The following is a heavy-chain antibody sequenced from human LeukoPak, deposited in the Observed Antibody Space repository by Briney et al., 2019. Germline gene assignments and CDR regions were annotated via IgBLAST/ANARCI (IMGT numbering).Heavy chain of an antibody. V-gene: IGHV1-18*01. Sequence: ASVKVSCKASGYTFTSYGISWVRQAPGQGLEWMGWISAYNGNTNYVQKLQGRVTMTTDTSTSTAYMELRSLRSDDTAVYYCARRVSNHMATYYYYGMDVWGQGTTVTVSS. CDR1: GYTFTSYG. J-gene: IGHJ6*02. CDR3: ARRVSNHMATYYYYGMDV. D-gene: IGHD2/OR15-2a*01. CDR2: ISAYNGNT.